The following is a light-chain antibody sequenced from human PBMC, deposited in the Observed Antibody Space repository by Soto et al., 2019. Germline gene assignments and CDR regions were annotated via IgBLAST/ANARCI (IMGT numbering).Light chain of an antibody. V-gene: IGKV4-1*01. CDR1: QSVLYSSNNKNY. CDR2: WAS. J-gene: IGKJ2*01. CDR3: QQYYSTPPRNT. Sequence: DIVMTQSPDSLAVSLGERATINCKSSQSVLYSSNNKNYLAWYQRKPGQPPKLLIYWASTRESGVPDRFSGSGSGTDFTLTISSLQAEDVAVYYCQQYYSTPPRNTFGQGTKLEIK.